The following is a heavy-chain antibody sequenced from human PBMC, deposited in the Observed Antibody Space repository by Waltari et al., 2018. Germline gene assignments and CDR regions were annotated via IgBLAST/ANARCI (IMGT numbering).Heavy chain of an antibody. J-gene: IGHJ4*02. CDR1: GGTFRSYA. Sequence: QVQLVQSGAEVKKPGSSVKVSCKASGGTFRSYAISWVRQAPGQGLEWMGGSIPICGTANYAQKFKGRVTMTTDESTSTAYMELSSLRSEETAVYYCARAVFTSEAYFDYWGQGTLVTVSS. V-gene: IGHV1-69*05. D-gene: IGHD3-22*01. CDR2: SIPICGTA. CDR3: ARAVFTSEAYFDY.